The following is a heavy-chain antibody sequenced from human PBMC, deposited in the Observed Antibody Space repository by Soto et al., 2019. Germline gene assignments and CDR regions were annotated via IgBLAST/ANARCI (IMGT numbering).Heavy chain of an antibody. CDR2: ISSSSSYI. D-gene: IGHD4-17*01. V-gene: IGHV3-21*01. CDR3: ACSGLDYGDPLGY. Sequence: EVQLVESGGGLVKPGGSLRLSCAASGFTFSSYSMNWVRQAPGKGLEWVSSISSSSSYIYYADSVKGRFTISRDNAKNSLYLQMNSLRAEDTAVYYCACSGLDYGDPLGYWGQGTLVTVSS. CDR1: GFTFSSYS. J-gene: IGHJ4*02.